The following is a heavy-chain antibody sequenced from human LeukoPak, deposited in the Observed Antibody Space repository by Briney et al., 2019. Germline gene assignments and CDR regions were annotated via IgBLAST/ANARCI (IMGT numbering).Heavy chain of an antibody. J-gene: IGHJ5*02. CDR2: IDWDDDK. CDR3: ARIGGNWFDP. V-gene: IGHV2-70*04. D-gene: IGHD1-26*01. CDR1: GFSLSTSGMR. Sequence: SGPAPVKPTQTLTLTRTFSGFSLSTSGMRVSWIRQPPGKALEWLARIDWDDDKYYSTSLKTRLTITKDTSKNQVVLTMTNMDPVDTATYYGARIGGNWFDPWGQGTLVTVSS.